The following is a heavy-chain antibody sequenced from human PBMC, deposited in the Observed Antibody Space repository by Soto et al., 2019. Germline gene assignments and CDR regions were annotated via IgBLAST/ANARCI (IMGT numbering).Heavy chain of an antibody. V-gene: IGHV1-18*01. CDR3: ARDRDARTDLEWLFGWFYP. CDR1: GYTFTSYG. D-gene: IGHD3-3*01. Sequence: QVQLVQSGAEVKKPGASVKVSCKASGYTFTSYGISWVRQAPGQGLEWMGWISAYNGNTNYAQKLQGRVTMTTDTSTSAAYMELRSLRSDDTAVYYCARDRDARTDLEWLFGWFYPWGQGTLVTVSS. CDR2: ISAYNGNT. J-gene: IGHJ5*02.